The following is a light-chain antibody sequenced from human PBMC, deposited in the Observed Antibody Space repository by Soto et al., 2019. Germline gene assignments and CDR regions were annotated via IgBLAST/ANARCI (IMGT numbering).Light chain of an antibody. J-gene: IGLJ1*01. Sequence: QSVLTQPRSVSGSPGQSVTISCTGTSSVVGDYNYVSWYQHHAGKAPKLMIYDVTKRPSGVPHRFSGSKSGSTASLTISGLQADDEADYYCCSYADIYTYVFGTGTKVTVL. CDR3: CSYADIYTYV. V-gene: IGLV2-11*01. CDR1: SSVVGDYNY. CDR2: DVT.